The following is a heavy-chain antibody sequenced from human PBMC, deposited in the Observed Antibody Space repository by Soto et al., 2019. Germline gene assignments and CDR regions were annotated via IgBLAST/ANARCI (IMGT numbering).Heavy chain of an antibody. J-gene: IGHJ4*02. V-gene: IGHV4-39*01. CDR3: ARSDPGTLNYVFWSGYQPTNIDF. CDR1: GGSTMISSYY. Sequence: SETLSLTCDVSGGSTMISSYYCAWIRQPPGKGLEWIGSMYYSGSTYYNPSLKSRVTMSVDTSKNQFSLRLSSVTAADTAVYYCARSDPGTLNYVFWSGYQPTNIDFWGPGTLVTVSS. D-gene: IGHD3-3*01. CDR2: MYYSGST.